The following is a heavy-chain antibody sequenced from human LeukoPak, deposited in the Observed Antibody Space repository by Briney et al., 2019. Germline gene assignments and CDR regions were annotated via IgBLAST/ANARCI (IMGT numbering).Heavy chain of an antibody. CDR3: AKPVLLWFGELER. Sequence: GGSLRLSCAASGFTFSSYGMSWVRQAPGKGLEWVAFIRYDGSNKYYADSVKGRFTISRDNSKNTLYLQMNSLRAEDTAVYYCAKPVLLWFGELERWGQGTLVTVSS. CDR1: GFTFSSYG. J-gene: IGHJ4*02. CDR2: IRYDGSNK. V-gene: IGHV3-30*02. D-gene: IGHD3-10*01.